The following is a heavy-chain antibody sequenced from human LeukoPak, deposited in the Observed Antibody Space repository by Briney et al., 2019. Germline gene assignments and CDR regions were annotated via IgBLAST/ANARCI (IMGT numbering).Heavy chain of an antibody. CDR1: GFTFSSYA. D-gene: IGHD3-10*01. Sequence: GGSLRLSCAASGFTFSSYAMHWVRQAPGKGLEWVAVISYDGSNKYYADSVKGRFTISRDNSKNTLYLQMNSLRAEDTAAYYCARDPYGSGSYYYYYYYGMDVWGKGTTVTVSS. V-gene: IGHV3-30*04. CDR3: ARDPYGSGSYYYYYYYGMDV. J-gene: IGHJ6*04. CDR2: ISYDGSNK.